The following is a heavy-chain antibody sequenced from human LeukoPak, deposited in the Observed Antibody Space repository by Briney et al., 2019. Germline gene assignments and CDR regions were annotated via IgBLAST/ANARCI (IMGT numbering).Heavy chain of an antibody. CDR3: ARWKPPSDALDV. D-gene: IGHD1-1*01. CDR1: GFTFTTYS. Sequence: GGALRLSCEASGFTFTTYSMTWGRQTPGGGLEWVSSIRTRDTVINYADSVKGRFTISRDNAKNSLFLQMTSLRAEDTAMYYCARWKPPSDALDVWGKGTMVTVSS. J-gene: IGHJ3*01. CDR2: IRTRDTVI. V-gene: IGHV3-21*01.